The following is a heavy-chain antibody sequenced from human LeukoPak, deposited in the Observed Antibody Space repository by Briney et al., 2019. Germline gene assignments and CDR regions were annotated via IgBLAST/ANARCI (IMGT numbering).Heavy chain of an antibody. CDR3: AREYSSSPWGWFDP. V-gene: IGHV4-34*01. CDR1: GGSFSGYY. Sequence: PSETLSLTCAVYGGSFSGYYWSWIRQPPGKGLEWIGEINHSGSTNYNPSLKSRVTISVDTSKNQFSLKLSSVTAADTAVYYCAREYSSSPWGWFDPWGQGTLVTVSS. D-gene: IGHD6-13*01. J-gene: IGHJ5*02. CDR2: INHSGST.